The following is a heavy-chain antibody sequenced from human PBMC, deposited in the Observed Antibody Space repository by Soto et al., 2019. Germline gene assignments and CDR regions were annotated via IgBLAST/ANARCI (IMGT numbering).Heavy chain of an antibody. CDR1: GYTFTGYY. CDR2: INPNSGGT. CDR3: ARELYITGTPNPHGMDV. J-gene: IGHJ6*02. Sequence: ASVKVSCKASGYTFTGYYMHWVRQAPGQGLEWMGWINPNSGGTNYAQKFQGRVTMARDTSISTAYMELSRLRSDDTAVYYCARELYITGTPNPHGMDVWGQGTTVTVSS. V-gene: IGHV1-2*02. D-gene: IGHD1-20*01.